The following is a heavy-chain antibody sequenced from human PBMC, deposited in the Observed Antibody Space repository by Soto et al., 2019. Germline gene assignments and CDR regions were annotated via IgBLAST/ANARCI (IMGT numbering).Heavy chain of an antibody. J-gene: IGHJ4*02. Sequence: EGQVLESGGGLVQPGGSLRLSCAASGFTFSKYAMSWVRQAPGKGLEWVSGISESGGTTYFADSVKGRFTISRDNSKNTLYLQMSSLRAEDTAVYYCAKDEGQAVTGPLDCWGQGTLVTVSS. V-gene: IGHV3-23*01. CDR1: GFTFSKYA. CDR2: ISESGGTT. CDR3: AKDEGQAVTGPLDC. D-gene: IGHD6-19*01.